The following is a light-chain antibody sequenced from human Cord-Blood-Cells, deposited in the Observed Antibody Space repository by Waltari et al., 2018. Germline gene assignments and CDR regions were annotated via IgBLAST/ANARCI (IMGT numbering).Light chain of an antibody. CDR2: DAS. CDR1: QSVSSY. V-gene: IGKV3-11*01. J-gene: IGKJ1*01. CDR3: QQLSNWPWT. Sequence: EIVLPQSPATLSLSPGERATLSCRASQSVSSYLAWYQTKPGQAPRLLIYDASNRATGIPARFSFSVSGTDFTLTISSLEPKDFAVYYCQQLSNWPWTFGQGTKVEIK.